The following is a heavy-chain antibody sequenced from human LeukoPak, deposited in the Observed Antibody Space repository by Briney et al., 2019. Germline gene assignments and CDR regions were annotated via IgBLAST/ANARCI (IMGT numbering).Heavy chain of an antibody. CDR3: VRNYYDGTPDWFDP. CDR2: MNPNSGNT. J-gene: IGHJ5*02. Sequence: ASVTVSCKASGYTFTSYDINWVRQATGQGLEWMGWMNPNSGNTGYAQKFQGRVTMTRNTSISTAYMELSSLRSEDTAVYYCVRNYYDGTPDWFDPWGQGTLVTVSS. D-gene: IGHD3-16*01. CDR1: GYTFTSYD. V-gene: IGHV1-8*02.